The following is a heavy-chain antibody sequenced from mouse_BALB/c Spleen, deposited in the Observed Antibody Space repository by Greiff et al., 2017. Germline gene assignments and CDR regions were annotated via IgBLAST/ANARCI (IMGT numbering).Heavy chain of an antibody. CDR3: AREGVNYYAMDY. CDR1: GYAFTNYL. Sequence: QVQLQQSGAELVRPGTSVKVSCKASGYAFTNYLIEWVKQRPGQGLEWIGVINPGSGGTNYNEKFKGKATLTADKSSSTAFMQLSSLTSDDSAVYFCAREGVNYYAMDYWGQGTSVTVSS. CDR2: INPGSGGT. J-gene: IGHJ4*01. D-gene: IGHD2-13*01. V-gene: IGHV1-54*01.